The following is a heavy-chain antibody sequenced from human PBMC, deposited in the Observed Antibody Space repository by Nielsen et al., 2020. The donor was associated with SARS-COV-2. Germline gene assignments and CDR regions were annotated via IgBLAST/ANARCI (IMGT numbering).Heavy chain of an antibody. CDR3: ARGKLSITMVRGVISHHWFDP. V-gene: IGHV4-4*02. CDR2: IYHSGGT. J-gene: IGHJ5*02. Sequence: SETLSLTCAVSGGSISSSNWWSWVRQPPGKGLEWIGEIYHSGGTNYNPSLKSRVTISVDKSKNQFSLKLSSATAADTAVYYCARGKLSITMVRGVISHHWFDPWGQGTLVTVSS. CDR1: GGSISSSNW. D-gene: IGHD3-10*01.